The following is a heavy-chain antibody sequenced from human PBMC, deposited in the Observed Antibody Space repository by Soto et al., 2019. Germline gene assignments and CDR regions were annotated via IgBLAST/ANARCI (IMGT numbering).Heavy chain of an antibody. V-gene: IGHV3-72*01. CDR3: ASSYDSSGYSPLDP. J-gene: IGHJ5*02. CDR2: TRNKANSYTT. CDR1: GFTFSDHY. Sequence: LRLSCAASGFTFSDHYMDWVRQAPGKGLEWVGRTRNKANSYTTEYAASVKGRFTISRDDSKNSMYLQMNSLKTEDKAVYYCASSYDSSGYSPLDPWGQGTLVTVSS. D-gene: IGHD3-22*01.